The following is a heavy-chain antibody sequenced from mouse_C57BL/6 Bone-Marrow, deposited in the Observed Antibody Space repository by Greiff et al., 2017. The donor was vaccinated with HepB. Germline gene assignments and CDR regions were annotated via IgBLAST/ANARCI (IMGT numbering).Heavy chain of an antibody. CDR3: ASGGRLDYAMDF. D-gene: IGHD2-13*01. CDR2: IYPRSGNT. Sequence: QVQLKQSGAELARPGASVKLSCKASGYTFTSYGISWVKQRTGQGLEWIGEIYPRSGNTYYNEKFKGKATLTADKSSSTAYMELRSLTSEDSAVYFCASGGRLDYAMDFWGQGPSVTASS. J-gene: IGHJ4*01. CDR1: GYTFTSYG. V-gene: IGHV1-81*01.